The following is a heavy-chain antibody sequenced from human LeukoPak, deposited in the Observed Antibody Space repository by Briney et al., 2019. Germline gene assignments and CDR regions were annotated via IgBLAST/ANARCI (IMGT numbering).Heavy chain of an antibody. CDR1: GYTFTSYY. CDR3: ARGSITIFGVVIKADNWFDP. CDR2: INPSGGST. J-gene: IGHJ5*02. V-gene: IGHV1-46*03. D-gene: IGHD3-3*01. Sequence: GASVKVSCKASGYTFTSYYMHWVRQAPGQGLEWMGIINPSGGSTSYAQKFQGRVTMTRDTSTSTVYMELSSLRSEDTAVYYCARGSITIFGVVIKADNWFDPWGQGTLVTVSS.